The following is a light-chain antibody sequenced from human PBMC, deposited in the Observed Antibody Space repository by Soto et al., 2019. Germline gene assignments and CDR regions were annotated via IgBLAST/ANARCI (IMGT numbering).Light chain of an antibody. CDR3: CSYASSNTLV. CDR2: EAS. CDR1: ISDIVTYNL. Sequence: QSALTQPASVSGSPGQSITISCTGSISDIVTYNLVSWLQQHPGKAPKLMIYEASKRPSGVSNRFSGSKSGNTASLTISGLQAEDEADYYCCSYASSNTLVVGGGTKLTV. V-gene: IGLV2-23*01. J-gene: IGLJ2*01.